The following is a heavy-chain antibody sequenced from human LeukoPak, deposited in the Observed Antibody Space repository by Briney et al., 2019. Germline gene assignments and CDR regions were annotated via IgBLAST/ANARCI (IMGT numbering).Heavy chain of an antibody. V-gene: IGHV3-23*01. Sequence: GGSLRLSCAASGFTFSTYAMSWVRQAPGMGLQWVSSISRNGDKTYYADSVKGRFTISRDNSKNTLDLQMNTLRVEDTAIYYRAKDFVGVVADALDLWGQGALVTVSS. CDR3: AKDFVGVVADALDL. CDR1: GFTFSTYA. D-gene: IGHD2-15*01. CDR2: ISRNGDKT. J-gene: IGHJ3*01.